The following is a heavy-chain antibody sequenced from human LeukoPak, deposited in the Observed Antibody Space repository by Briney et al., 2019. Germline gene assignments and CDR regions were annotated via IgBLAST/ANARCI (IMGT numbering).Heavy chain of an antibody. V-gene: IGHV3-21*01. D-gene: IGHD2-2*01. Sequence: GGYLRLSCAASGFTFSSYSMKWVRQAPGKGLEWVSSISSSSSYIYYADSVKGRFTISRDNAKNSLYLQMNSLRAEDTAVYYCARVEEYCSSTSCLYGMDVWGQGTTVTVSS. CDR3: ARVEEYCSSTSCLYGMDV. CDR2: ISSSSSYI. J-gene: IGHJ6*02. CDR1: GFTFSSYS.